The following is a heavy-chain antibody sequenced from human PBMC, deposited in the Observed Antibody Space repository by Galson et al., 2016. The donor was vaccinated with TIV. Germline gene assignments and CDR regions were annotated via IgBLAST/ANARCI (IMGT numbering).Heavy chain of an antibody. CDR1: GYTFTGYY. CDR2: INPNSGGT. D-gene: IGHD5-18*01. Sequence: SVKVSCKASGYTFTGYYMHWVRQAPGQGLEWMGWINPNSGGTNYAQKFQGWVTRTRDTSLSTAYLELSRLRSDDTAVYYCARAQVTEARGWYYYYVVDVWGQGTTVTVTS. J-gene: IGHJ6*02. CDR3: ARAQVTEARGWYYYYVVDV. V-gene: IGHV1-2*04.